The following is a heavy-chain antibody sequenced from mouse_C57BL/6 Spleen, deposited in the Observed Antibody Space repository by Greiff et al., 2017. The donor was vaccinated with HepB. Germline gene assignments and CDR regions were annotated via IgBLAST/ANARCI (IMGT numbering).Heavy chain of an antibody. Sequence: EVKLMESGGGLVKPGGSLKLSCAASGFTFSDYGMHWVRQAPEKGLEWVAYISSGSSTIYYADTVKGRFTISRDNAKNTLFLQMTSLRSEDTAMYYCASYGSSPYWYFDVWGTGTTVTVSS. CDR3: ASYGSSPYWYFDV. J-gene: IGHJ1*03. CDR2: ISSGSSTI. CDR1: GFTFSDYG. D-gene: IGHD1-1*01. V-gene: IGHV5-17*01.